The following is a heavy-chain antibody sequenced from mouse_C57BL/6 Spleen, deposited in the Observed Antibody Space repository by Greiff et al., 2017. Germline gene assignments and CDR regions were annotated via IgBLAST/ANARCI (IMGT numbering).Heavy chain of an antibody. CDR3: ARSGYDGSSYWYFDV. Sequence: VQLQQPGAELVRPGSSVKLSCKASGYTFTSYWMHWVKQRPIQGLEWIGNIDPSDSETHYNQKFKDKATLTVDKSSSTAYMQLSSLTSEDSAVYYCARSGYDGSSYWYFDVWGTGTTVTVSS. CDR1: GYTFTSYW. CDR2: IDPSDSET. D-gene: IGHD1-1*01. J-gene: IGHJ1*03. V-gene: IGHV1-52*01.